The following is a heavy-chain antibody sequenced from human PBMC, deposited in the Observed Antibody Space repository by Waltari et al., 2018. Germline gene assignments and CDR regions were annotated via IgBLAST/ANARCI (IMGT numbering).Heavy chain of an antibody. V-gene: IGHV3-20*04. J-gene: IGHJ4*02. CDR1: GFTFDDYG. D-gene: IGHD3-22*01. CDR3: ARGGDSSWPR. Sequence: VESGGGVIGPGGSLRLSCEAAGFTFDDYGMSWVRQGPGKGLEWIAGINWKGDKVAYGDAVRGRFIISRDNAKNLLYLQMNTVGLDDTALYYCARGGDSSWPRWGQGTLVTVSA. CDR2: INWKGDKV.